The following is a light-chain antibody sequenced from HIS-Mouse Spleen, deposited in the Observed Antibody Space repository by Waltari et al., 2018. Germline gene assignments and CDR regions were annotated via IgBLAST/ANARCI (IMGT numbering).Light chain of an antibody. V-gene: IGLV3-21*02. Sequence: SYVLTQPPSVSVAPGQTARITRGGNHIGSKSVHWYQQKPGQAPVLVVYADSDRPSGIPERFSGSNSGNTATLTISRVEAGDEADYYCQVWDSSSDHPWVFGGGTKLTVL. CDR1: HIGSKS. J-gene: IGLJ3*02. CDR2: ADS. CDR3: QVWDSSSDHPWV.